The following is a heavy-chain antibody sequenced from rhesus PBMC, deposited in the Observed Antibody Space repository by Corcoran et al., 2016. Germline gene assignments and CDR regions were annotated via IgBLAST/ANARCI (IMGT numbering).Heavy chain of an antibody. J-gene: IGHJ4*01. V-gene: IGHV4S10*01. CDR3: ARRSWNNVDY. Sequence: QVQLQQWGEGLVKPSETLSLTCAVYGGSISDSYRWSWICQPPGKGLEWIGYIYGSSTSTNYNPSLKSRVTISKDTSKNQFSLKLSSVTAADTAVYYCARRSWNNVDYWGQGVLVTVSS. CDR2: IYGSSTST. CDR1: GGSISDSYR. D-gene: IGHD1-20*01.